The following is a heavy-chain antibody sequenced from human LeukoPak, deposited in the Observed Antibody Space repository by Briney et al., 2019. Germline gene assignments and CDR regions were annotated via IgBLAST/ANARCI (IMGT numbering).Heavy chain of an antibody. Sequence: SETLSLTCAVYGGSFSGYCWSWIRQPPGKGLEWIGEINHSGSTNYNPSLKSRVTISVDTSKSQFSLKLSSVTAADTAVYYCARGRGYCSGGSCHGGRNWFDPWGQGTLVTVSS. CDR3: ARGRGYCSGGSCHGGRNWFDP. D-gene: IGHD2-15*01. V-gene: IGHV4-34*01. J-gene: IGHJ5*02. CDR2: INHSGST. CDR1: GGSFSGYC.